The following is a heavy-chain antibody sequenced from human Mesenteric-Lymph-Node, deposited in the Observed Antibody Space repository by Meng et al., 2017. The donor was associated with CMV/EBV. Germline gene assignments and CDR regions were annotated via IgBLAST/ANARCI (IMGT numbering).Heavy chain of an antibody. D-gene: IGHD1-26*01. V-gene: IGHV3-73*01. CDR3: TSPYSGSYLGYYYYGMDV. CDR1: GFTFSGSA. J-gene: IGHJ6*02. CDR2: IRSKANSYAT. Sequence: GESLKISCAASGFTFSGSAMHWVRQASGKGREWVGRIRSKANSYATAYAASVKGRFTISRDDSKNTAYLQMNSLKTEDTAVYYCTSPYSGSYLGYYYYGMDVWGQGTTVTVSS.